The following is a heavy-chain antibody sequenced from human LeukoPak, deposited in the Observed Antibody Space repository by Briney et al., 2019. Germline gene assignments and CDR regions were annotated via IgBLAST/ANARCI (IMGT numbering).Heavy chain of an antibody. CDR2: IIPIFDIT. V-gene: IGHV1-69*02. Sequence: SVKVSCKASGGTFSCYSINWVRQAPAQGLEWMGRIIPIFDITNYGQTIHGRVTITADKSTTTAYMEMSNLRFEDPTVYYCVSQCDGVVPLTCPVDPWGQGTLVTVSS. D-gene: IGHD2-2*01. J-gene: IGHJ5*02. CDR1: GGTFSCYS. CDR3: VSQCDGVVPLTCPVDP.